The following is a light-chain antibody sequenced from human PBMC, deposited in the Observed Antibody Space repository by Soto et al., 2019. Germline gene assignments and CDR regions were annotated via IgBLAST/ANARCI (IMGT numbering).Light chain of an antibody. J-gene: IGKJ2*01. CDR1: QIVRSNS. Sequence: EIVMSQSPATLSLSPGDRATLSCRASQIVRSNSLAWYQQKPGQAPRLLIYGASKRATGIPDRFSGSGSGTDFSLTISRLEPEDFAVYYCHRYDNAPQTYGQGTKVDIK. CDR2: GAS. CDR3: HRYDNAPQT. V-gene: IGKV3-20*01.